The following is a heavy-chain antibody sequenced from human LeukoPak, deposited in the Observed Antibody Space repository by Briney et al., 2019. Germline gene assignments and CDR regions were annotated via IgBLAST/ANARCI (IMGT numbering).Heavy chain of an antibody. CDR3: ARKYSSAGGRAFDY. V-gene: IGHV1-46*01. Sequence: GASVKVSCKASGYTFTHHYINWVRQAPGQGLEWMGIIYPSGGDTTYAQKFQDRVTMTRDTSTSTVYMELSSLRSEDTAVYYCARKYSSAGGRAFDYWGQGTLVTVSS. D-gene: IGHD3-22*01. CDR1: GYTFTHHY. J-gene: IGHJ4*02. CDR2: IYPSGGDT.